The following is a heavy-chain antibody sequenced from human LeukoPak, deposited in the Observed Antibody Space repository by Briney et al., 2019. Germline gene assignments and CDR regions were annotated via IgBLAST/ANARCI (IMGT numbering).Heavy chain of an antibody. Sequence: GGSLRLSCAASGFTFSAYSMNWVRQAPGKGLEWVSSIGGYGTYIYYADSVKGRFTISRDNSKNTLYFQMNSLRAEDTAVYYCARQVPDYYDSSGYLDYWGQGTLVTVSS. CDR2: IGGYGTYI. V-gene: IGHV3-21*04. D-gene: IGHD3-22*01. CDR1: GFTFSAYS. J-gene: IGHJ4*02. CDR3: ARQVPDYYDSSGYLDY.